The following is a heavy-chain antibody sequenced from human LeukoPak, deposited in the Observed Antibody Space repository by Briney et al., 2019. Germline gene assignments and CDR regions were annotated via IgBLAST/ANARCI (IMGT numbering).Heavy chain of an antibody. V-gene: IGHV3-30*18. CDR3: AKEDYYDSSGSGPFDY. J-gene: IGHJ4*02. Sequence: PTGRSLRLSCAASGFTFSSYGMHWVRQAPGKGLEWVAVISYDGSNKYYADSVKGRFTISRDNSKNTLYLQMNSLRAEDTAVYYCAKEDYYDSSGSGPFDYWGQGTLVTVSS. CDR1: GFTFSSYG. CDR2: ISYDGSNK. D-gene: IGHD3-22*01.